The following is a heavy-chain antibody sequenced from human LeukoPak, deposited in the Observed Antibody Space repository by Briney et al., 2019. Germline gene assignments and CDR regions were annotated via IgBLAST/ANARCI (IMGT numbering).Heavy chain of an antibody. J-gene: IGHJ4*02. CDR3: ARDGPKTLPL. CDR2: IYYSGST. CDR1: GGSISSGGYY. V-gene: IGHV4-31*03. Sequence: SQTLSLTCTVSGGSISSGGYYWSWIRQHPGKGLEWIGYIYYSGSTYYNPSLKSRVTISVDTSKNQCSLKLSSVTAADTAVNYCARDGPKTLPLWGQGNLVTVSS.